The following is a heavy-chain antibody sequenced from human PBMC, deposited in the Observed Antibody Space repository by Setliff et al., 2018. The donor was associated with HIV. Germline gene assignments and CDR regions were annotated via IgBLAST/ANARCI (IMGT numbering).Heavy chain of an antibody. CDR3: ARARSGGSSVYYYYYMDV. CDR1: GYTSTSYD. D-gene: IGHD2-15*01. CDR2: MNPDSGNT. Sequence: ASVKVSCKASGYTSTSYDINWVRQATGQGLEWMGWMNPDSGNTGSAQNFQGRLTITWNTSISTAYMELGSLGFDDTAVYFCARARSGGSSVYYYYYMDVWGQGTAVTVSS. J-gene: IGHJ6*03. V-gene: IGHV1-8*01.